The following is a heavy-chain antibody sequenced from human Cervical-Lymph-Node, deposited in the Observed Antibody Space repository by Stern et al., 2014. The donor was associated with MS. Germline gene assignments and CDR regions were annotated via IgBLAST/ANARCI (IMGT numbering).Heavy chain of an antibody. J-gene: IGHJ4*02. Sequence: EVQLEESGGGLVKPGGSLRLSCAASGFTFSNAWMSWVRQAPGKGLEWVGRIKSKTDGGTTDYAAPVKGRFTISRDDSKNTLYLQMNSLKTEDTAVYYCTTGVRRDGYNYDYWGQGTLVTVSS. CDR3: TTGVRRDGYNYDY. CDR1: GFTFSNAW. D-gene: IGHD5-24*01. CDR2: IKSKTDGGTT. V-gene: IGHV3-15*01.